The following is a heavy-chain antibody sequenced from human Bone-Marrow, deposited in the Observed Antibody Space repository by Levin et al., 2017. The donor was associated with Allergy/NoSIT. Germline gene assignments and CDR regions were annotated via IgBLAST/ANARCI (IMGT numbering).Heavy chain of an antibody. D-gene: IGHD3-10*01. CDR3: ARDTPFYYGSGSYCGEF. CDR2: ISVYNGNT. CDR1: GYTFGNYG. J-gene: IGHJ4*02. V-gene: IGHV1-18*01. Sequence: GGSLRLSCKASGYTFGNYGISWVRQAPGQGLEWMGWISVYNGNTDYAQKFQGRVTMTTDTSTTTAYLDLRSLRSDDTAAYYCARDTPFYYGSGSYCGEFWGEGTLVTVSS.